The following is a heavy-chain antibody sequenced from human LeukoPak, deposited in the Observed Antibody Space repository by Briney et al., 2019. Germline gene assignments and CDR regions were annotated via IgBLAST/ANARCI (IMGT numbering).Heavy chain of an antibody. Sequence: SETLSLTCTVSGGSISSYYWSWIRQPPGKGLEWIGYIYYSGSTNYNPSLKSRVTISVDTSKNQFSLKLSSVTAADTAVYYCARLDSSSWYRYFDYWGQGTLVTVSS. CDR3: ARLDSSSWYRYFDY. D-gene: IGHD6-13*01. CDR1: GGSISSYY. CDR2: IYYSGST. V-gene: IGHV4-59*08. J-gene: IGHJ4*02.